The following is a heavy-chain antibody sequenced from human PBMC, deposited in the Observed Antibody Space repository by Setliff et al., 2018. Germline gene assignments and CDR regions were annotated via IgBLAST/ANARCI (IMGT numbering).Heavy chain of an antibody. J-gene: IGHJ3*02. Sequence: ASVKVSCKASGYTFTSYGISWVRQAPGQGLEWMGWISAYNGNTNYAQKLQGRVTMTTDTSTSTAYMELRSLRSDDTAVYYCARDLQYYYDSSGYYDAFDIWGQGTMVTVSS. D-gene: IGHD3-22*01. CDR1: GYTFTSYG. CDR3: ARDLQYYYDSSGYYDAFDI. CDR2: ISAYNGNT. V-gene: IGHV1-18*01.